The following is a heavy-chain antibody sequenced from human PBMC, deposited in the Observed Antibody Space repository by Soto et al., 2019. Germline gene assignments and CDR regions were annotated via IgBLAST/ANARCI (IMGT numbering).Heavy chain of an antibody. CDR1: GYTFTSYA. D-gene: IGHD1-26*01. J-gene: IGHJ5*02. Sequence: VKVSCKASGYTFTSYAMHWVRQAPGQRLEWMGWINAGNGNTKYSQKFQGRVTITRDTSASTAYMELSSLRSEDTAVYFCARASISRCVDRSCPAWFDPWGQGTLVTVSS. CDR2: INAGNGNT. V-gene: IGHV1-3*01. CDR3: ARASISRCVDRSCPAWFDP.